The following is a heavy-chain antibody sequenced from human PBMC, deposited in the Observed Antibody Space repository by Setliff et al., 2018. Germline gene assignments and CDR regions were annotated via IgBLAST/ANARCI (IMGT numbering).Heavy chain of an antibody. J-gene: IGHJ3*02. D-gene: IGHD1-26*01. CDR1: GFTFSTYR. V-gene: IGHV3-33*08. Sequence: GGSLRLSCAASGFTFSTYRMHWVRQAPGKGLEWMAVIWDDGTSTSYADSVKGRFTISRDNAKNTVYLEMNRLRAEDTAIYYCTRDWGGVGATNAFDIWGQGTMVTVSS. CDR3: TRDWGGVGATNAFDI. CDR2: IWDDGTST.